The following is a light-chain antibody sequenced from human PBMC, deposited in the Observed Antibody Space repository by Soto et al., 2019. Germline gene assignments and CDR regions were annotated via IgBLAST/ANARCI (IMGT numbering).Light chain of an antibody. J-gene: IGKJ1*01. CDR2: EAS. CDR3: QQYDSYSPT. CDR1: QNIRGW. Sequence: DIQMTQSPSTLSAFVGDRVTITCRASQNIRGWLAWYQQRPGKAPDLLIFEASRLEGGVPSRFSGSGSGTEFTLTIDSLQPDDFATYYSQQYDSYSPTFGQGTRVEFK. V-gene: IGKV1-5*01.